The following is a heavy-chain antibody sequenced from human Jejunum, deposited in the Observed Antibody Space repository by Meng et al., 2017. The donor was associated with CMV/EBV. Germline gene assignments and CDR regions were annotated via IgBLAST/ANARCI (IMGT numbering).Heavy chain of an antibody. CDR2: INGRSSGI. Sequence: TFSAYSMNWVRQAPGKGLQWVSFINGRSSGIKYTDSVEGRFTISRDDSKNTLYLQMNSLRPEDTAVYYCANGHPGGPYALWAFDIWGQGTMVTVSS. CDR3: ANGHPGGPYALWAFDI. CDR1: TFSAYS. J-gene: IGHJ3*02. V-gene: IGHV3-48*01. D-gene: IGHD2-21*01.